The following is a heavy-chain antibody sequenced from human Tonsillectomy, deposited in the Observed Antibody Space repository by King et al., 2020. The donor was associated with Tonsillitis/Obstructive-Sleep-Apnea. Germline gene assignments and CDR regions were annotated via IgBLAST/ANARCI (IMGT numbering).Heavy chain of an antibody. J-gene: IGHJ4*02. CDR3: ANIGTGTRNFDY. CDR2: IGSSGATT. Sequence: VQLVESGGGLVQPGGSLRLSCAASGFTFSSYPMGWVRRAPGKGLEWVSSIGSSGATTYYADAVKGRFTLSRDNSENTRYLQMSSLRAEDTAVYYCANIGTGTRNFDYWGQGTLVTVSS. CDR1: GFTFSSYP. D-gene: IGHD1-7*01. V-gene: IGHV3-23*04.